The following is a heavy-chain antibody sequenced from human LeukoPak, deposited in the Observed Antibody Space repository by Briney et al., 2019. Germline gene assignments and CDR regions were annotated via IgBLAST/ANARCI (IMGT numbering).Heavy chain of an antibody. J-gene: IGHJ4*02. V-gene: IGHV3-23*01. D-gene: IGHD3-10*01. Sequence: PGGPLRLSCAASGFTFGNYALNWVRQPPGKGLEWVSNISPSGGRTDYADSVKGRFTISRDNFKNMLYLQMNSLRAEDTALFYCATQFRYGSAAGPLDYWGQGTLVTVSS. CDR1: GFTFGNYA. CDR3: ATQFRYGSAAGPLDY. CDR2: ISPSGGRT.